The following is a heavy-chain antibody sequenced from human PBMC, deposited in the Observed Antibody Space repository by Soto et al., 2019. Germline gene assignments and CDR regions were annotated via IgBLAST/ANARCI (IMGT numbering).Heavy chain of an antibody. Sequence: EVQLVESGGGLVQPGGSLRLSCAASGLTFSSYAMHWVRQAPGKGLEYVSVISSNGGSTNYANSVKGRFTISRDNSKNTLYLHMGSLRAEDMAVYYCARGGRGYEFDYWGQGTLVTVSS. J-gene: IGHJ4*02. CDR1: GLTFSSYA. CDR3: ARGGRGYEFDY. V-gene: IGHV3-64*01. D-gene: IGHD5-12*01. CDR2: ISSNGGST.